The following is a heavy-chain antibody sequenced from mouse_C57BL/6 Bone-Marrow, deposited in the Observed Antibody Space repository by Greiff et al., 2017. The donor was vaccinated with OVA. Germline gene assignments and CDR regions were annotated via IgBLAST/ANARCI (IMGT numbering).Heavy chain of an antibody. CDR2: ISSGGSYT. CDR3: ARRGVRYYFGY. CDR1: GFTFSSYG. Sequence: EVKLMESGGDLVKPGGSLKLSCAASGFTFSSYGMSWVRQTPDKRLEWVATISSGGSYTYYPDSVKGRFTISRDNAKNTLYLQMSSLKSEDTAMYYCARRGVRYYFGYWGQGTTLTVSS. J-gene: IGHJ2*01. V-gene: IGHV5-6*02.